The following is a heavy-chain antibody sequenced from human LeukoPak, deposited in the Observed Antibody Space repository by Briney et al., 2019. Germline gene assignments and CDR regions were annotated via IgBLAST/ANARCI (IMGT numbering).Heavy chain of an antibody. J-gene: IGHJ4*02. D-gene: IGHD3-22*01. CDR2: ISGGGDST. CDR1: GFTFSSYA. V-gene: IGHV3-23*01. CDR3: AKYGSSAYPPSDY. Sequence: GGSLRLPCAASGFTFSSYAMSWVRQAPGKGLEWVSAISGGGDSTYYADSVKGRFTISRDNSKNTLYLQMNTLRAEDTAMYYCAKYGSSAYPPSDYWGQGTLVTVSS.